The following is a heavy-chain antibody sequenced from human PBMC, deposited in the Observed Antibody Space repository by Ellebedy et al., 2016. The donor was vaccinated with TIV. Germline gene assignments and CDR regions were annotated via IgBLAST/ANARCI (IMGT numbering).Heavy chain of an antibody. J-gene: IGHJ4*02. D-gene: IGHD5-18*01. CDR2: VYYSGSF. V-gene: IGHV4-59*13. CDR3: ARAPGRGSSFGRNYYFDY. CDR1: GGSLNYFY. Sequence: MPSETLSLTCTVSGGSLNYFYWNWIRQSPEKGLEWIGYVYYSGSFLYNPSLQSRVTISIDMTRRQFSLTLASVTAADTAIYCCARAPGRGSSFGRNYYFDYWGQGSLVVVSS.